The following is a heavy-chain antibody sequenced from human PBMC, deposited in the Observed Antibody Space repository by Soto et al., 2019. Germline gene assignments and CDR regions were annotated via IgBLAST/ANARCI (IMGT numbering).Heavy chain of an antibody. CDR3: VRQYFGDCSGDLCYHGFDV. CDR2: IYYSGST. D-gene: IGHD2-15*01. J-gene: IGHJ3*01. Sequence: LETLSLTCTFSGDSVSSCLYYWGWGRQPPGEGLEWIGYIYYSGSTNYNPSLENRVTLSLATSKNQFSLRLRSVTAADTAVYYCVRQYFGDCSGDLCYHGFDVWGQGTMVTVSS. CDR1: GDSVSSCLYY. V-gene: IGHV4-61*01.